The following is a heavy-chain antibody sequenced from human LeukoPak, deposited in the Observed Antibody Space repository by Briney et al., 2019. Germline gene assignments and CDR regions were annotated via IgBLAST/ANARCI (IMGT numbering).Heavy chain of an antibody. V-gene: IGHV3-74*01. CDR2: INGDGSRT. D-gene: IGHD3-10*01. Sequence: PGGSLRLSCAASGFTFSDYYMHWVRQAPGKGLLWISHINGDGSRTGYADSVKGRFTISRDNAKNILYLQMNSLRAEDTAVYYCSRGTYPYSSGTWGQGALVTVSS. J-gene: IGHJ5*02. CDR3: SRGTYPYSSGT. CDR1: GFTFSDYY.